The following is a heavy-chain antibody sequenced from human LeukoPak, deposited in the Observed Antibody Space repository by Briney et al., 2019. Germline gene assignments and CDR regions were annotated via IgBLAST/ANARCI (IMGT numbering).Heavy chain of an antibody. V-gene: IGHV3-7*05. Sequence: GGSLRLSCAASGFTFSNYWMIWVRQAPGKGLEWVANIKPDGSEKDYEDSVKGRFTISRDNAKNSLYLQMNSLRAEDTAVYYCARERYIPGGRDYWGQGTLVTVSS. CDR2: IKPDGSEK. J-gene: IGHJ4*02. D-gene: IGHD3-16*01. CDR3: ARERYIPGGRDY. CDR1: GFTFSNYW.